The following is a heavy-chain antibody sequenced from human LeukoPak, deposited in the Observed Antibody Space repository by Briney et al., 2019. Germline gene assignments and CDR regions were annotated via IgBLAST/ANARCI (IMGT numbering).Heavy chain of an antibody. CDR3: VRDLRGIDIDY. CDR1: GFTFSNFW. CDR2: IQSDGSTT. D-gene: IGHD3-10*01. J-gene: IGHJ4*02. Sequence: PGGPLRLSCSASGFTFSNFWMHWLRQTPGKGLVWVSHIQSDGSTTGYADSVKGRFTISRDNAKSTLYLLMNSLRAEDTAVYYCVRDLRGIDIDYWGQGTLVAVSS. V-gene: IGHV3-74*01.